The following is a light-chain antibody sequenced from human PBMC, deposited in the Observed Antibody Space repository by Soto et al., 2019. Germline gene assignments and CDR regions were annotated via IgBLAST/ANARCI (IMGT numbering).Light chain of an antibody. J-gene: IGKJ4*01. V-gene: IGKV3D-7*01. CDR3: HQDYNLPLT. CDR2: GTS. Sequence: IVMTQCPATLSLFQGERATLSCRASQSVNSSYLSSYQQKPGQGPRLLIYGTSTRATGIPARFSGSGSGTDFTLTISCLQPEGFAVYSRHQDYNLPLTFGRGTKVDIK. CDR1: QSVNSSY.